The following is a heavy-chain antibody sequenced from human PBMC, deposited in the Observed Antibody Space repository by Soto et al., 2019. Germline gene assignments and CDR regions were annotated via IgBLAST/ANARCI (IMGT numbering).Heavy chain of an antibody. CDR2: IYYSGNS. CDR1: GGSLTSSSHY. Sequence: PSETLSLTCTVTGGSLTSSSHYWGWIRQPPGKGLEWIANIYYSGNSYFNPSLKNRVSISMDTSKNEFSLKLNSTTATDTATYYCARRPYQVLSFVSWGPGTLVNVSS. V-gene: IGHV4-39*01. D-gene: IGHD2-2*01. J-gene: IGHJ5*01. CDR3: ARRPYQVLSFVS.